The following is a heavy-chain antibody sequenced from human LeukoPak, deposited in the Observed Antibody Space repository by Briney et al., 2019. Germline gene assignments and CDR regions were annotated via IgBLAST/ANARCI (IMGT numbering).Heavy chain of an antibody. Sequence: GASVKVSCKASGYTFTSYAMNWVRQAPGQGLEWMGWININTGNPTYAQGFTGRFVFSLDTSVSTAYLQISSLKAEDTAVYYCARSQGGTSADINWFDPWGQGTLVTVSS. CDR3: ARSQGGTSADINWFDP. J-gene: IGHJ5*02. CDR2: ININTGNP. CDR1: GYTFTSYA. D-gene: IGHD2-2*01. V-gene: IGHV7-4-1*02.